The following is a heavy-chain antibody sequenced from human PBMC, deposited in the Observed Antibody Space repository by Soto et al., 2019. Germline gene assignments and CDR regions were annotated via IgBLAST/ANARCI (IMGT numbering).Heavy chain of an antibody. CDR3: AGVAV. J-gene: IGHJ4*02. V-gene: IGHV3-7*05. Sequence: EVQLVESGGGFVQPGRSLRLSCAASGFTFSNYWMSWVRQAPGKGLEWVANIKVDGSEKYYVDSVKGRFTISRDNAKNSLYLQMNSLRAEDTAVYYCAGVAVRGQGTLVTVSS. D-gene: IGHD6-19*01. CDR1: GFTFSNYW. CDR2: IKVDGSEK.